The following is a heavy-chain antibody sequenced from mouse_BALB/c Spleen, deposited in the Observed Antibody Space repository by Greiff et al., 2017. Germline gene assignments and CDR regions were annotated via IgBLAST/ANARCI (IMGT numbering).Heavy chain of an antibody. CDR1: GFTFSSFG. V-gene: IGHV5-17*02. CDR3: ARNYGNYGFDY. CDR2: ISSGSSTI. D-gene: IGHD2-1*01. J-gene: IGHJ2*01. Sequence: EVKLMESGGGLVQPGGSRKLSCAASGFTFSSFGMHWVRQAPEKGLEWVAYISSGSSTIYYADTVKGRFTISRDNPKNTLFLQMTSLRSEDTAMYYCARNYGNYGFDYWGQGTTLTVSS.